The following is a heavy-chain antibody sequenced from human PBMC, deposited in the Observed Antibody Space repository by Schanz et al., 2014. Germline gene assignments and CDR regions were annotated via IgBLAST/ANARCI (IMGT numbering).Heavy chain of an antibody. V-gene: IGHV3-23*01. Sequence: EVHLLESGGGLVQPGGSLRLSCAASGFTFRSYAMSWVRQAPGKGLEWVSTISGSGGSTYYADSVKGRFTISRDNSKNTMYLQMNSLRAEDTAVYYCVKDLQRELLRDDHYYGMDVWGQGTTVTVSS. CDR2: ISGSGGST. CDR3: VKDLQRELLRDDHYYGMDV. J-gene: IGHJ6*02. D-gene: IGHD1-26*01. CDR1: GFTFRSYA.